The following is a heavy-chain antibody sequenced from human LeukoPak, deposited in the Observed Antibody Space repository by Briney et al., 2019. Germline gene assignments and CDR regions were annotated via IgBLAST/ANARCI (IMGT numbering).Heavy chain of an antibody. D-gene: IGHD6-19*01. J-gene: IGHJ4*02. CDR3: ARQGRYNSGSTG. CDR1: GDSISNYY. Sequence: SETLSLTCTVSGDSISNYYWSWIRQPTGRGLEWIGYIYTSETTNYTTYNPSLKSRVTISVDTSKNRFSLRLNSVTAADTAVYYCARQGRYNSGSTGWGQGTLVTVSS. V-gene: IGHV4-59*08. CDR2: IYTSETT.